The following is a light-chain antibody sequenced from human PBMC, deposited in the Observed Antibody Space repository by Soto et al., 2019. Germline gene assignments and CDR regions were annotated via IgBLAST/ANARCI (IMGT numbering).Light chain of an antibody. CDR2: AAS. V-gene: IGKV1-8*01. Sequence: AIRLTQSPSSLSASSGGRVTISCRASQGISSYLAWYQQKPGKAPKFIIYAASSLQSGVPSRFSGSGSGTDFTLTISSLEPEDVAMYYCQQCYSTPITFGRGTRLEIK. CDR3: QQCYSTPIT. CDR1: QGISSY. J-gene: IGKJ5*01.